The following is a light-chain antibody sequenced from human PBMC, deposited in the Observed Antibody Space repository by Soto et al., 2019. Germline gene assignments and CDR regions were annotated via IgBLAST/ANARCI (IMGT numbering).Light chain of an antibody. CDR1: KLGDKY. CDR2: QHS. V-gene: IGLV3-1*01. J-gene: IGLJ2*01. CDR3: QAWDSSTDVV. Sequence: SYELTQPPSVSVSPGQTASITCSGGKLGDKYTCWYQQKPGQSPVLVIYQHSHRPSGIPERFSGSNSGNTATLTISGTQAMDEADYYCQAWDSSTDVVFGGGTKVTVL.